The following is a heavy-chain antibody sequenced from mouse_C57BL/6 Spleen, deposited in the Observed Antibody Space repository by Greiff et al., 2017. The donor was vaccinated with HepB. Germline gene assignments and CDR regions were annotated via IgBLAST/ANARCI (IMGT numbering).Heavy chain of an antibody. V-gene: IGHV2-5*01. Sequence: VKLMESGPGLVQPSQSLSITCPVSGFSFTSYGVHWVRQSPGKGLEWLGVIWRGGSTDYNAAFMSRLSITKDHSKSQVFFKMNSLQADDTAIYYCAKIGPSYYFDYWGQGTTLTVSS. CDR1: GFSFTSYG. J-gene: IGHJ2*01. CDR3: AKIGPSYYFDY. CDR2: IWRGGST.